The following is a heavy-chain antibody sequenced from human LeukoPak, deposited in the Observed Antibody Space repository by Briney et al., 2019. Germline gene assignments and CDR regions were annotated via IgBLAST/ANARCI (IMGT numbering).Heavy chain of an antibody. J-gene: IGHJ3*02. Sequence: KTGGSLRLSCAASGFTFSSYGMHWVRQAPGKGLEWVAVIWYDGSNKYYADSVKGRFTISRDNSKNTLYLQMNSLRAEDTAVYYCARDVPAYYYDSSDYTDAFDIWGQGTMVTVSS. CDR1: GFTFSSYG. CDR2: IWYDGSNK. D-gene: IGHD3-22*01. CDR3: ARDVPAYYYDSSDYTDAFDI. V-gene: IGHV3-33*01.